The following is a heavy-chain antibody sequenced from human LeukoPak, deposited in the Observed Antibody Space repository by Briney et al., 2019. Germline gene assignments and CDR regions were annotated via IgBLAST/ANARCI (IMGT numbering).Heavy chain of an antibody. CDR2: MNPNSGNT. D-gene: IGHD4-17*01. CDR1: GYTFTSYD. V-gene: IGHV1-8*03. CDR3: ARAGDMTTGTETDY. Sequence: GASVKVSCKASGYTFTSYDINWVRQATGQGLEWMGWMNPNSGNTGYAQKFQGRVTITRNTSISTAYMELSSLRSEDTAVYYCARAGDMTTGTETDYWGQGTLVTVPS. J-gene: IGHJ4*02.